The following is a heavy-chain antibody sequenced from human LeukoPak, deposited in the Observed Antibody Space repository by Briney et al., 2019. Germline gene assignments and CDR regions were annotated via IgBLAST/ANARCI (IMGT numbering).Heavy chain of an antibody. CDR2: IYYSGST. J-gene: IGHJ6*02. Sequence: SETLSLTCTVSGGSISSSSYYWGWIRQPPGKGLEWIGSIYYSGSTYYNPSLKSRVTISVDTSKNQFSLKLSSVTAADTAVYYCLKYCSGGSCYSPEYYYYGMDVWGQGTTVTVSS. D-gene: IGHD2-15*01. CDR1: GGSISSSSYY. CDR3: LKYCSGGSCYSPEYYYYGMDV. V-gene: IGHV4-39*01.